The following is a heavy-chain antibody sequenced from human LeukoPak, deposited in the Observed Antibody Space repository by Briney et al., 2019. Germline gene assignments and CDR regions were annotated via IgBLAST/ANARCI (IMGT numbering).Heavy chain of an antibody. V-gene: IGHV1-2*02. CDR3: ARMVATNEMAFDY. Sequence: ASVKVSCKASGYTFTGYYMHWVRQAPGQGLEWMGWINPNSGGTNYAQKFQGRVTMTRDTSISTAYMELSRLRSDDTAVYYCARMVATNEMAFDYWGQGPRSPSPQ. CDR1: GYTFTGYY. CDR2: INPNSGGT. D-gene: IGHD5-24*01. J-gene: IGHJ4*02.